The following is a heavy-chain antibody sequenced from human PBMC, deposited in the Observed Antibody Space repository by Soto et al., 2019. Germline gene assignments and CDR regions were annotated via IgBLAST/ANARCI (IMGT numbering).Heavy chain of an antibody. V-gene: IGHV1-69*01. CDR3: ARHWEEGSSYGWFGLDS. D-gene: IGHD1-26*01. J-gene: IGHJ4*02. CDR2: IIPIFGTA. CDR1: GGTFSSYA. Sequence: QVQLVQSGAEVKKPGSSVKVSCKASGGTFSSYAISWVRQAPGQGLEWMGGIIPIFGTANYAQKFQGRVTITADESTSTAYMELSSLRSEDTAVYYCARHWEEGSSYGWFGLDSWGQGTLVTVSS.